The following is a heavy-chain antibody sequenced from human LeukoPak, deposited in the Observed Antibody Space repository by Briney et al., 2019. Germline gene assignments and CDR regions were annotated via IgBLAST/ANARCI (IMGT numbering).Heavy chain of an antibody. V-gene: IGHV4-34*01. J-gene: IGHJ4*02. CDR2: INHSGST. CDR3: ARGQHPLSHCSGGSCYLQGYYFDY. CDR1: GGSFSGYY. Sequence: SETLSLTCAVYGGSFSGYYWSWIRQPPGEGLEWIGEINHSGSTNYNPSLKSRVTISVDTSKNQFSLKLSSVTAADTAVYYCARGQHPLSHCSGGSCYLQGYYFDYWGQGTLVTVSS. D-gene: IGHD2-15*01.